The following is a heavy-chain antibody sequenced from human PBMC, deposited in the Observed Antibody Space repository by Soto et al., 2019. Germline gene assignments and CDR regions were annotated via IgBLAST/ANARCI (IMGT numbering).Heavy chain of an antibody. Sequence: ASVKVSCKASGYTFTNYYMHWVRQAPGQGLEWMGIINPSGGSTSYAQKFQGRVTMTRDSSTSTVYMELSSLRSEDTAVYYCARGGIVPVADSFFDYWGQGTLVTVSS. J-gene: IGHJ4*02. CDR3: ARGGIVPVADSFFDY. V-gene: IGHV1-46*01. CDR1: GYTFTNYY. CDR2: INPSGGST. D-gene: IGHD2-2*01.